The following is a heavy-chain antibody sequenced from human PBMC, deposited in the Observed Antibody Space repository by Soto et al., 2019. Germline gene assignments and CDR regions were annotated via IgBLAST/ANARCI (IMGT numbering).Heavy chain of an antibody. V-gene: IGHV3-15*01. Sequence: EVQLVESGGGLVKPGGSLRLSCAASGFTFSNAWMSWVRQAPGKGLEWVGRIKSKTDVATTDYAAPVKGRFTITRDDSENTLSLQMNSLKTDDTAVYYCTTVRYGSFPFYWGQGTMVTVSS. D-gene: IGHD3-10*01. CDR3: TTVRYGSFPFY. J-gene: IGHJ3*01. CDR1: GFTFSNAW. CDR2: IKSKTDVATT.